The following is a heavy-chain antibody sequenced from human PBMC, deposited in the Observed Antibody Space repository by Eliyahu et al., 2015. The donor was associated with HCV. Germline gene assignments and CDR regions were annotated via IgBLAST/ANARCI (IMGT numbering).Heavy chain of an antibody. V-gene: IGHV4-39*01. CDR3: ARQQRNNDFWSGIYYYYGMDV. CDR2: IYYSGST. CDR1: GGSISSSSYY. Sequence: QLQLQESGPGLVKPSETLSLTCTVSGGSISSSSYYWGWIRQPPGKGLEWIGSIYYSGSTYYNPSLKSRVTISVDTSKNQFSLKLSSVTAADTAVYYCARQQRNNDFWSGIYYYYGMDVWGQGTTVTVSS. D-gene: IGHD3-3*01. J-gene: IGHJ6*02.